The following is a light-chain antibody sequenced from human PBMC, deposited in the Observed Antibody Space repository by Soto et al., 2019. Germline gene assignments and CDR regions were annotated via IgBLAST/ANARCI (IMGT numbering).Light chain of an antibody. Sequence: QSVLTKPPSAYGSPGRSVTISCTGTSSDIGGYNYVSWYQQHPGKAPKLMIFEVSKRPSGVPDRFSGSKSGNTASLTVSGLQAEDEADYYCSSCAGSNNFGVFGTGTKGTVL. CDR2: EVS. CDR1: SSDIGGYNY. CDR3: SSCAGSNNFGV. J-gene: IGLJ1*01. V-gene: IGLV2-8*01.